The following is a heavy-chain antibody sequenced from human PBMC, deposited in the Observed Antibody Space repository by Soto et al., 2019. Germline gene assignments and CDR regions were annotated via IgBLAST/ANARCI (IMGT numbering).Heavy chain of an antibody. D-gene: IGHD3-3*01. CDR2: IIPILGIA. V-gene: IGHV1-69*02. Sequence: SVKVSCKGSGGTFSSYTISWVRQAPGQGLEWMGRIIPILGIANYAQKFQGRVTITADKSTSTAYMELSSLRSEDTAVYYCVFGVVNLFDYWGQGTLVTVSS. CDR1: GGTFSSYT. J-gene: IGHJ4*02. CDR3: VFGVVNLFDY.